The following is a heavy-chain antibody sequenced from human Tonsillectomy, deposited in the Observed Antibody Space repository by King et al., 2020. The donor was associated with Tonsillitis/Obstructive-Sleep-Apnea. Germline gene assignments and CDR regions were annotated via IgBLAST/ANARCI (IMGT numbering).Heavy chain of an antibody. D-gene: IGHD3-16*01. J-gene: IGHJ6*03. CDR1: AYSFTTYW. CDR2: IYPGDSDT. CDR3: ARHEAGWGSTYMDV. V-gene: IGHV5-51*01. Sequence: VQLVESGAEVKKPGESLRISCKGSAYSFTTYWNGWVRQMPGKGLEWRGNIYPGDSDTRYSPSLQGQVTISADKSISTAYLQWRSLKASDTAMYYCARHEAGWGSTYMDVWGKGATVTVSS.